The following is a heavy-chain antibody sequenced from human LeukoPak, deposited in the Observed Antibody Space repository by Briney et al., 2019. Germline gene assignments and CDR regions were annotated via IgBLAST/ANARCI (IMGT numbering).Heavy chain of an antibody. CDR1: GYTFTSYD. V-gene: IGHV1-8*03. Sequence: SVKVSCKASGYTFTSYDINWMRQATAQGLEWMGWMKPNSGNTGYAQKFQGRVTITRNTSISTAYMELRSLRSEDTAVYYCARGKDSSSPSFDYWGQGTLVTVSS. CDR3: ARGKDSSSPSFDY. D-gene: IGHD6-6*01. J-gene: IGHJ4*02. CDR2: MKPNSGNT.